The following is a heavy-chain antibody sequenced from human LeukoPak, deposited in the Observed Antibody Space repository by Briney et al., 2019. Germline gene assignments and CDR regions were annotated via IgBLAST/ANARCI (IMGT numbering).Heavy chain of an antibody. CDR2: IHHSGSS. CDR3: ARGGNRFGGFYFDY. CDR1: ADSLSSGGHY. V-gene: IGHV4-31*03. D-gene: IGHD3-10*01. Sequence: SETLSLTCTVSADSLSSGGHYWAWLRQLPGKGLESIGFIHHSGSSRHNPSLKDRVAISVDASRKQFALWLSSVTAADTAIYYCARGGNRFGGFYFDYWGQGIQVIVSS. J-gene: IGHJ4*02.